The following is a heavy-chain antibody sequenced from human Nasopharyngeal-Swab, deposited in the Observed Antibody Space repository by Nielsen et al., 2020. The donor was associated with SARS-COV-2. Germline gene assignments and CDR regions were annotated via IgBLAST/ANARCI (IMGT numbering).Heavy chain of an antibody. Sequence: SETLSLICAVSGGSISSSNWWSWVRQPPGKGLEWIGEIYHSGSTNYNPSLKSRVTISVDKSKNQFSLKLSSVTAADTAVYYCARVRYYDSSGYPHAFDIWGQGTMVTVSS. V-gene: IGHV4-4*02. CDR3: ARVRYYDSSGYPHAFDI. D-gene: IGHD3-22*01. CDR1: GGSISSSNW. J-gene: IGHJ3*02. CDR2: IYHSGST.